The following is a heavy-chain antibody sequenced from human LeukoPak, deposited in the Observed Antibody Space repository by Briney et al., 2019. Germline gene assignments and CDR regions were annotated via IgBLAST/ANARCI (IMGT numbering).Heavy chain of an antibody. V-gene: IGHV4-39*01. CDR2: IYSGST. CDR3: ARRTVTGHAFDI. D-gene: IGHD4-17*01. Sequence: SETLSLTCTVSGGSISSNNYYWGWMRQPPGKGLEWIGSIYSGSTYYNLAIKSRVTISEDTSKNQFSLKLSSVTAADTAVYYCARRTVTGHAFDIWGQGTMVTVSS. J-gene: IGHJ3*02. CDR1: GGSISSNNYY.